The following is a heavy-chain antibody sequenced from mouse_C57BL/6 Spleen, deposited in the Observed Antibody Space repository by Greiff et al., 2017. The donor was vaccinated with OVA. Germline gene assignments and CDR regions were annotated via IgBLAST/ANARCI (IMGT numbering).Heavy chain of an antibody. CDR3: ARRKYYDYDDGYAMDY. CDR2: ILPGSGST. D-gene: IGHD2-4*01. J-gene: IGHJ4*01. V-gene: IGHV1-9*01. CDR1: GYTFTGYW. Sequence: QVQLKESGAELMKPGASVKLSCKATGYTFTGYWIEWVKQRPGHGLEWIGEILPGSGSTNYNEKFKGKATFTADTSSNTAYMQLSSLTTEDSAIYYCARRKYYDYDDGYAMDYWGQGTSVTVSS.